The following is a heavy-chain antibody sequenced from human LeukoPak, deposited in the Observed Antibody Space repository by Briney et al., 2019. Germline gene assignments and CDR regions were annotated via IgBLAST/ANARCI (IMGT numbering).Heavy chain of an antibody. CDR2: IIPIFGTA. Sequence: SVKVSCKASVATFSSYAISWVRQAPGQGLEWMGGIIPIFGTANYAQKFQGRVTITADESTSTAYMELSSLRSEDTAVYYCARGMGMITFGGVIADPYNWFDPWGQGTLVTVSS. D-gene: IGHD3-16*02. J-gene: IGHJ5*02. CDR3: ARGMGMITFGGVIADPYNWFDP. CDR1: VATFSSYA. V-gene: IGHV1-69*13.